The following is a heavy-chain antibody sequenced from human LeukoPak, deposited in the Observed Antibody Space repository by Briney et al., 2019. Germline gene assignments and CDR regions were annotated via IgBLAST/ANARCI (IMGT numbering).Heavy chain of an antibody. Sequence: GASVKVSCKASGYTFTSYDINWVRQATGQGLEWMGWMNPNSGNTGYAQKFQGRVTITRNTSISTAYMELSSLRPGDTAVYYCARFAVHRRLVVAGQFGLDYWGQGTLVTVSS. J-gene: IGHJ4*02. V-gene: IGHV1-8*03. CDR1: GYTFTSYD. CDR3: ARFAVHRRLVVAGQFGLDY. CDR2: MNPNSGNT. D-gene: IGHD6-19*01.